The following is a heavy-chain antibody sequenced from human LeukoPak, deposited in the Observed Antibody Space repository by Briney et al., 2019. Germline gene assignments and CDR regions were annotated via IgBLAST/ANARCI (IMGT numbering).Heavy chain of an antibody. D-gene: IGHD1-26*01. Sequence: GGSLRLSCAASGFIFSSYNMHWVRQAPGKGLEWVAVIWYDGGNKYYADSVKGRFTISRDNSKNTLYLQMNSLRAEDTAVYYCARALGGPFDYWGQGTLVTVSS. CDR3: ARALGGPFDY. CDR2: IWYDGGNK. J-gene: IGHJ4*02. CDR1: GFIFSSYN. V-gene: IGHV3-33*01.